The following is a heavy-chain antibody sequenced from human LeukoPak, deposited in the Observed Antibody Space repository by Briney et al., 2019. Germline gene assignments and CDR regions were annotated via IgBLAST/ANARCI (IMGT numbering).Heavy chain of an antibody. Sequence: GGSLRLSCTASGFTFGDYAMSWVRQAPGKGLEWVANIKQDGSEKSYVDSVKGRFTISRDNAKKSLYLQMNSLRAEDTAVYYCARENLGSGTYYFDHWGQGTLVTVSS. CDR1: GFTFGDYA. CDR2: IKQDGSEK. V-gene: IGHV3-7*03. D-gene: IGHD3-10*01. J-gene: IGHJ4*02. CDR3: ARENLGSGTYYFDH.